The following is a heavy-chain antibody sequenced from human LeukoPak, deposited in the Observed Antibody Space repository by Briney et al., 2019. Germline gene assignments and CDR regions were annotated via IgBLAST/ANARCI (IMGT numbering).Heavy chain of an antibody. Sequence: GGSLRLSCAASGFTFSSYWMSWVRQAPGKGLEWVANIKQDGSEKYYVDSVKGRFTISRDNAKNSLYLQMNSLRAEDMAVYYCARGIAAAGTYLYYYYYYMDVWGKGTTVTVSS. V-gene: IGHV3-7*01. D-gene: IGHD6-13*01. CDR2: IKQDGSEK. J-gene: IGHJ6*03. CDR1: GFTFSSYW. CDR3: ARGIAAAGTYLYYYYYYMDV.